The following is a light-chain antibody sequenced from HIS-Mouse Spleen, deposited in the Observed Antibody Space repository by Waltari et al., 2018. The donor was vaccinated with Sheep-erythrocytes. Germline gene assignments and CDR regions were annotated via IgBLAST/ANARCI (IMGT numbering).Light chain of an antibody. Sequence: SSELTQDPAVSVALGQTVRITCQGDRLRSYYASWYQQNPGQAPVLVIYGKNNRPSGIPDRFSGSSSGNTASLTITGAQAEDEADYYCNSRDSSGNLVFGGGTKLTVL. V-gene: IGLV3-19*01. CDR3: NSRDSSGNLV. J-gene: IGLJ2*01. CDR1: RLRSYY. CDR2: GKN.